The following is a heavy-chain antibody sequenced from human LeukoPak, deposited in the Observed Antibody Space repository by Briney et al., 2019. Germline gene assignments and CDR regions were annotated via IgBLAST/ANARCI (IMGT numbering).Heavy chain of an antibody. Sequence: GGSLRLSCAASGFTFSSYAMSWVRQAPGKGLEWVSAISGSGGSTYYADSVKGRFTISRDNSKNTLYLQMNSLRAEDTAVYYCARDRVMGNTMSGGFDIWGQGTMVTVSS. CDR2: ISGSGGST. V-gene: IGHV3-23*01. D-gene: IGHD3-10*02. CDR3: ARDRVMGNTMSGGFDI. CDR1: GFTFSSYA. J-gene: IGHJ3*02.